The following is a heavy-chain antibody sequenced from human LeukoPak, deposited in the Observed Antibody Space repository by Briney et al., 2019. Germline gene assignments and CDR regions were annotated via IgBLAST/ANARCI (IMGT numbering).Heavy chain of an antibody. J-gene: IGHJ4*02. CDR2: IYYSGST. Sequence: SETLSLTCTVSGGSITNYYGSWVRQPPGKGREWMGYIYYSGSTNYNPSLTTRVTISEDTSKNQFFLKLPSVTAAATAMYYCARCMRGGDCTTFDSWGQGTLVTVSS. V-gene: IGHV4-59*01. CDR3: ARCMRGGDCTTFDS. D-gene: IGHD2-21*02. CDR1: GGSITNYY.